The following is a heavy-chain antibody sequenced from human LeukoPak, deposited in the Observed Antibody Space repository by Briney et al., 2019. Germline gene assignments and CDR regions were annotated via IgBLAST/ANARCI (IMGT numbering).Heavy chain of an antibody. CDR3: ARDLLYDSSGYYPFDY. D-gene: IGHD3-22*01. CDR1: GFTFSSYS. J-gene: IGHJ4*02. Sequence: PGGSLRLSCAASGFTFSSYSMNWARQAPGKGLEWVSSISSSSSYIYYADSVKGRFTISRDNAKNSLYLQMNSLRAEDTAVYYCARDLLYDSSGYYPFDYWGQGTLVTVSS. CDR2: ISSSSSYI. V-gene: IGHV3-21*01.